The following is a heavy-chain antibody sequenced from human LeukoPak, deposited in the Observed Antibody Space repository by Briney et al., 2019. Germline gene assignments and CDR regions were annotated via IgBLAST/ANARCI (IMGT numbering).Heavy chain of an antibody. V-gene: IGHV4-59*08. J-gene: IGHJ6*04. Sequence: SETLSLTCIVTGNSISIDSGSWIRQSPGKGLEWIGFIFHSGTTDYNPALQSRVAISIDKAKTQFSLKMTSVTAADTAVYYCARTRPQDYSTSYMDDWGKGTTVTVSS. D-gene: IGHD4-11*01. CDR3: ARTRPQDYSTSYMDD. CDR2: IFHSGTT. CDR1: GNSISIDS.